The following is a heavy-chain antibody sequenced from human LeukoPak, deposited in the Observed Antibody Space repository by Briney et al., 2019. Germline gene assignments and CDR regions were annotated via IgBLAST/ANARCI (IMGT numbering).Heavy chain of an antibody. CDR2: ISWNSGSI. CDR3: AKSLSYCSSTSCYNGGAFDI. Sequence: GRSLRLSCAASGFTFDDYAMPWVRQAPGKGLEWVSGISWNSGSIGYADSVKGRFTISRDNAKNSLYLQMNSLRAEDTALYYCAKSLSYCSSTSCYNGGAFDIWGQGTMVTVSS. CDR1: GFTFDDYA. D-gene: IGHD2-2*01. J-gene: IGHJ3*02. V-gene: IGHV3-9*01.